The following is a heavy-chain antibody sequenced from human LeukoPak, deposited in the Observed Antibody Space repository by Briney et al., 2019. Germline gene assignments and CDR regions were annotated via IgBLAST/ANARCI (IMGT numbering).Heavy chain of an antibody. CDR1: GGSISSYY. CDR2: IYYSGST. J-gene: IGHJ3*02. CDR3: ARQMQLVDAFDI. D-gene: IGHD6-13*01. V-gene: IGHV4-59*01. Sequence: PSETLSLTCTVSGGSISSYYWSWIRQPPGKGLEWIGYIYYSGSTNYNPSLKSRVTISVDTSKNQFSLKLSSVTAADTAVYYCARQMQLVDAFDIWGQGTMVTVSS.